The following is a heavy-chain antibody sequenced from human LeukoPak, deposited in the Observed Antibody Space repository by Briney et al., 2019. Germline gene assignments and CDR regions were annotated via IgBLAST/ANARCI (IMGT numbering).Heavy chain of an antibody. CDR2: IKQDRSEK. D-gene: IGHD3-10*01. V-gene: IGHV3-7*01. CDR3: ARSEYYGSGSYYTYPDY. Sequence: PGGSLRLSCAASGFTFSSYWMSWVRQAPGKGLEWVANIKQDRSEKYYVDSVKGRFTISRDNAKNSLYLQMNSLRAEDTAVYYCARSEYYGSGSYYTYPDYWGQGTLVTVSS. CDR1: GFTFSSYW. J-gene: IGHJ4*02.